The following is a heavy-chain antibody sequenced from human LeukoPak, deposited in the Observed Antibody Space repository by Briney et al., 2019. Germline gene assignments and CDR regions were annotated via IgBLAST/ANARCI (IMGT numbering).Heavy chain of an antibody. CDR2: IHYSGST. V-gene: IGHV4-59*08. Sequence: SETLSLTCTVSGGSISSYYWSWIRQPPGKGLEWIGYIHYSGSTTYNPSLKSRVTISVDTSKNQFSLKLSSVTAADTAVYYCARLIVGATTAYYYYYMDVWGKGTTVTISS. CDR3: ARLIVGATTAYYYYYMDV. J-gene: IGHJ6*03. CDR1: GGSISSYY. D-gene: IGHD1-26*01.